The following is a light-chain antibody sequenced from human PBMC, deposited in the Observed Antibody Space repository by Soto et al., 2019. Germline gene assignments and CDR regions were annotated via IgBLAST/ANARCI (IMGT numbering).Light chain of an antibody. V-gene: IGLV2-8*01. CDR3: SSYAGRV. Sequence: QSALTQPPSASGSPGQSVTISCTGTSSDVGGYNYVSWYQQHPGKAPKLMIYEVSKRPSGVPDRFSGSKSGNTASLTVSGLQAEDEDDYYCSSYAGRVFGGGTKLPVL. J-gene: IGLJ2*01. CDR1: SSDVGGYNY. CDR2: EVS.